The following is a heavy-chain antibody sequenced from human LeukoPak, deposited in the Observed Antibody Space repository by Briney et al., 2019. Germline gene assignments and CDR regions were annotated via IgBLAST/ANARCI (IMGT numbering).Heavy chain of an antibody. D-gene: IGHD2-2*01. J-gene: IGHJ4*02. CDR2: IYYSGST. CDR1: GGSISSSSYY. V-gene: IGHV4-39*01. CDR3: ARHCSSTSCWGCFDY. Sequence: SETLSLTCTVSGGSISSSSYYWGWIRQPPGKGLEWIGSIYYSGSTYYNPSLKSRVTISVDTSKNQFSLKLTSVTAADTAVYYCARHCSSTSCWGCFDYWGQGTLVTVSS.